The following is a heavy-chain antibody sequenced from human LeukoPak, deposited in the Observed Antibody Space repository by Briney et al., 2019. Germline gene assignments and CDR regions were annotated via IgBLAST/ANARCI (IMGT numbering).Heavy chain of an antibody. V-gene: IGHV3-23*01. CDR1: GFTFSSHA. J-gene: IGHJ5*02. CDR2: ISVSGGST. Sequence: GGSLRLSCAASGFTFSSHAMSWVRQAPGDGLEWVSAISVSGGSTYYADSVKGRFTISRDNSKITLYLQMNSLRAEDTAVYYCAKGIWFGESYNWFDPWGQGTLVTVSS. CDR3: AKGIWFGESYNWFDP. D-gene: IGHD3-10*01.